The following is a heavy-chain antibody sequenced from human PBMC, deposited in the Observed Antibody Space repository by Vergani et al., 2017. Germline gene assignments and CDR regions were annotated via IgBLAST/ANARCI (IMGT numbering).Heavy chain of an antibody. Sequence: QVQLQESGPGLVKPSQTLSLTCTVSGSSISSGSYYWSWIRQPAGKGLEWIGRIYTSGSTNYNPSLKSRVTMSVDTSKNQFSLKLSSVTAADTAVYYCARESAVATASWPGFNYYYYYMDVWGKGTTVTVSS. CDR2: IYTSGST. J-gene: IGHJ6*03. CDR3: ARESAVATASWPGFNYYYYYMDV. V-gene: IGHV4-61*02. D-gene: IGHD5-12*01. CDR1: GSSISSGSYY.